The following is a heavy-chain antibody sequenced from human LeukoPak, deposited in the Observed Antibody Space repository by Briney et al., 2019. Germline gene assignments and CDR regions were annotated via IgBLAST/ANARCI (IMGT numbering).Heavy chain of an antibody. CDR1: GISFTNAW. D-gene: IGHD2-2*01. CDR3: ATVGFCNTTSCFYYYYGVDV. Sequence: GGSLRLSCAASGISFTNAWMYWVRQAPGKGLEWVGRIKSKTDGGTTDYAEPVKGRFTISRDDSKNMLYLQMSSLKTEDTAVYLCATVGFCNTTSCFYYYYGVDVWGQGATVTVSS. CDR2: IKSKTDGGTT. J-gene: IGHJ6*02. V-gene: IGHV3-15*01.